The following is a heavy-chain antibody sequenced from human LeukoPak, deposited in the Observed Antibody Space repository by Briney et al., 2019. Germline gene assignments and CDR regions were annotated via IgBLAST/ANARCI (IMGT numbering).Heavy chain of an antibody. CDR3: ARDPYSGSYWFDP. CDR1: GGSFSGYY. D-gene: IGHD1-26*01. V-gene: IGHV4-34*01. Sequence: PSETLSLTCAVYGGSFSGYYWSWIRQPRGKGLEWIGEINHSGSTNYNPSLKSRVTISVDTSKNQFSLKLSSVTAADTAVYYCARDPYSGSYWFDPWGQGTLVTVSS. CDR2: INHSGST. J-gene: IGHJ5*02.